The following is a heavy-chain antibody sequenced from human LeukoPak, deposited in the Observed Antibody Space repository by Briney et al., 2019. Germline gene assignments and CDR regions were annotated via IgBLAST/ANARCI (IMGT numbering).Heavy chain of an antibody. CDR2: ISGSGGST. CDR1: GFTFSSYV. J-gene: IGHJ4*02. D-gene: IGHD6-19*01. CDR3: AKRGPAGAGRSPDYFDY. Sequence: GGSLRLSCAASGFTFSSYVMSWVRQAPGKGLEWVSAISGSGGSTYYANSVKGRFTISRDNSKNTLYLQMNSLRAEDTAVYYCAKRGPAGAGRSPDYFDYWGQGTLVTVSS. V-gene: IGHV3-23*01.